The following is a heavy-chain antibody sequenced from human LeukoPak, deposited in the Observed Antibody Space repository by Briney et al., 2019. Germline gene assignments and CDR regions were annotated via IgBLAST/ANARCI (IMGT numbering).Heavy chain of an antibody. V-gene: IGHV3-23*01. Sequence: GSLRLSCAASGFTFSSYAMSWVRQAPGKGLEWVSAISGSGGSTYYADSVKGRFTISRDNSKNTLYLQMNSLRAEDTAVYYCAKDRVGEKYYDFWSGYPTTTSFDYWGQGTLVTVSS. D-gene: IGHD3-3*01. CDR2: ISGSGGST. CDR1: GFTFSSYA. CDR3: AKDRVGEKYYDFWSGYPTTTSFDY. J-gene: IGHJ4*02.